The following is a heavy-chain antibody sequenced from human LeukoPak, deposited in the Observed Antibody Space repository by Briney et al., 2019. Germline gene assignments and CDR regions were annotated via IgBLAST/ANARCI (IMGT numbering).Heavy chain of an antibody. D-gene: IGHD2/OR15-2a*01. J-gene: IGHJ4*02. CDR1: GGSISSYF. CDR2: IYYSGST. Sequence: SETLSLTCTVSGGSISSYFWTWIRQPPGKGLEWVGYIYYSGSTNYNPSLKSRVTISVDTSKNQFSLRVTSVTAADTAVYYCARETSGFNRVDYWGQGTLVTVSS. V-gene: IGHV4-59*01. CDR3: ARETSGFNRVDY.